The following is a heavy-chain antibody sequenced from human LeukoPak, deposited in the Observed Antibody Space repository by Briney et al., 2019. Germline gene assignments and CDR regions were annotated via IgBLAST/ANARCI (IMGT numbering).Heavy chain of an antibody. Sequence: SETLSLTCTVSGGPISSYYWSWIRQPPGKGLEWIGYIYYSGSTNYNPSLKSRVTISVDTSKNQFSLKLTSVNAADTAVYYCAREGYYGSGSNWFDPWGQGTLVTVSS. CDR3: AREGYYGSGSNWFDP. V-gene: IGHV4-59*01. CDR1: GGPISSYY. CDR2: IYYSGST. J-gene: IGHJ5*02. D-gene: IGHD3-10*01.